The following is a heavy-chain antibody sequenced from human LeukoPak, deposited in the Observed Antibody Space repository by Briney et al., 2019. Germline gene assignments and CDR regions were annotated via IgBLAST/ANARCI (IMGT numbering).Heavy chain of an antibody. Sequence: GGSLRLSCAASGFSFSSYSMNWVRQAPGMGLEWVSSISGSGGTPYYADSVKGRFTISRDNSKNTLYLQMNNLGPEDTAIYYCAKNAAQYGDYGNFEYWGQGSLVTVSS. J-gene: IGHJ4*02. CDR2: ISGSGGTP. V-gene: IGHV3-23*01. CDR1: GFSFSSYS. CDR3: AKNAAQYGDYGNFEY. D-gene: IGHD4-17*01.